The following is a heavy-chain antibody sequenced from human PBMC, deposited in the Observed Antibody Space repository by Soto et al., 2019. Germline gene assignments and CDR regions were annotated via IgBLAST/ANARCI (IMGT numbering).Heavy chain of an antibody. V-gene: IGHV3-23*01. Sequence: GGSLRLSCAASGFTFSSYAMNWVRQAPGKGLEWVSAISGDGGSTYYADSVKGRFTISRDNSKNTLYLQMNSLRAEDTAVYYCAKVGGCDSGDPFDYWGQGTLVTVSS. J-gene: IGHJ4*02. D-gene: IGHD3-22*01. CDR1: GFTFSSYA. CDR2: ISGDGGST. CDR3: AKVGGCDSGDPFDY.